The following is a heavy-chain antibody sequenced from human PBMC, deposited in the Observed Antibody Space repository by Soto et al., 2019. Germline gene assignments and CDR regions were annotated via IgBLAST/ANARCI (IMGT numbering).Heavy chain of an antibody. V-gene: IGHV3-23*01. Sequence: EVQLLESGGGLVQPGGSLRLSCAASGFTFSSYAMSWVRQAPGKGLEWVSAISGSGGSTYYADSVKGRFTISRDNSKNTRYLQMNSLRAEDTAVYYCAKGARITMIVVVKGYFDYWGQGTLVTVSS. J-gene: IGHJ4*02. CDR1: GFTFSSYA. CDR3: AKGARITMIVVVKGYFDY. CDR2: ISGSGGST. D-gene: IGHD3-22*01.